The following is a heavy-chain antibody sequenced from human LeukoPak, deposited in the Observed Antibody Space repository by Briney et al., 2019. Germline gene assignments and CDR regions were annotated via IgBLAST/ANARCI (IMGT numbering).Heavy chain of an antibody. V-gene: IGHV4-31*03. D-gene: IGHD6-19*01. CDR3: ARDFGTTGWHTFDY. J-gene: IGHJ4*02. Sequence: SETLSLTCTVSGGSISSGGYYWSWIRQHPGKGLEWIGYIYYSGSTYYNPSLKSRVTISVDTSKNQYSLHLNSVTPDDTAVYYCARDFGTTGWHTFDYWGQGTLVTVSS. CDR1: GGSISSGGYY. CDR2: IYYSGST.